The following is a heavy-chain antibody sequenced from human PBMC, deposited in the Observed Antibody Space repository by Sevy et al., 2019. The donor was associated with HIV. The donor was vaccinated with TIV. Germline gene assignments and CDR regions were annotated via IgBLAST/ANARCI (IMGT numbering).Heavy chain of an antibody. CDR1: GFTFSGSA. J-gene: IGHJ6*02. D-gene: IGHD3-10*01. V-gene: IGHV3-73*01. Sequence: GGSLRLSCAASGFTFSGSAMHWVRQASGKGLEWVGRIRSKANSYATAYAASVNGRFTISRVDSKNTAYLQMNSLKTEDTAVYYCTRHEEWFGELAYYYYGMDVWGQGTTVTVSS. CDR2: IRSKANSYAT. CDR3: TRHEEWFGELAYYYYGMDV.